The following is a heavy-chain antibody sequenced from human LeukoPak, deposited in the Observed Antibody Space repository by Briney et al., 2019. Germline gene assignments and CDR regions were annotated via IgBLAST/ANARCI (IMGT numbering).Heavy chain of an antibody. D-gene: IGHD6-19*01. CDR2: IKQDGSDR. V-gene: IGHV3-7*03. CDR3: VRNLAVAGTCIDS. Sequence: GGSLRPSCAASGFTSTNYWISWVRQAPGTGLEWVANIKQDGSDRNYVTSVKGRFTISRDNAESSLYLQMNSLRVDDTAVYYCVRNLAVAGTCIDSWGQGTLVTVSS. J-gene: IGHJ4*02. CDR1: GFTSTNYW.